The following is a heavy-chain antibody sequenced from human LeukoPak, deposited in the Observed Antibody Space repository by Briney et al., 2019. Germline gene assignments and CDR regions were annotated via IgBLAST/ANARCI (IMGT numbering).Heavy chain of an antibody. CDR2: ISAYNGNT. V-gene: IGHV1-18*01. D-gene: IGHD3-22*01. Sequence: ASVKVSCKASGYTFTCYGTSWVRQAPGQGLEWMGWISAYNGNTNYAQKLQCRVTMTTDTSTSTAYMELRSLRSDDTAVYYCARLSPYSYDSSGNYLGREGGFDIWGQGTMVTVSS. J-gene: IGHJ3*02. CDR3: ARLSPYSYDSSGNYLGREGGFDI. CDR1: GYTFTCYG.